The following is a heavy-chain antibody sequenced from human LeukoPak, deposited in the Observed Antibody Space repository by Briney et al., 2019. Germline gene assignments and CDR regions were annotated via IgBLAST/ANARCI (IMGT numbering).Heavy chain of an antibody. J-gene: IGHJ5*02. Sequence: GASVKVSCKASGGTFSSYAISWVRQAPGQGLEWMGGIIPIFGTANYAQKFQGRVTITTDESTSTAYMELSSLRSEDTAVYYCARVSHRSRGIFGVVIIPRSWFDPWGQGTLVTVSS. CDR2: IIPIFGTA. D-gene: IGHD3-3*01. CDR1: GGTFSSYA. V-gene: IGHV1-69*05. CDR3: ARVSHRSRGIFGVVIIPRSWFDP.